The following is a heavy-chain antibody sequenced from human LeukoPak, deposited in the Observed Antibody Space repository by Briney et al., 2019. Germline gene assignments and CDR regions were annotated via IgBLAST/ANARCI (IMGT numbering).Heavy chain of an antibody. D-gene: IGHD5-18*01. CDR2: IYYSGST. CDR1: GGSISSGSYS. J-gene: IGHJ4*02. V-gene: IGHV4-39*01. Sequence: PSETLSLTCTVSGGSISSGSYSWGWIRQPPGKGLEWIGSIYYSGSTYYNPSLKSRVTISVDTSKNQFSLKLSSVTAADTAVYYCARHRDTAISKFSYWGQGTLVTVSS. CDR3: ARHRDTAISKFSY.